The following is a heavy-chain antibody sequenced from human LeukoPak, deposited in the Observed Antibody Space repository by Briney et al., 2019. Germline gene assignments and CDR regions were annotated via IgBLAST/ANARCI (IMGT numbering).Heavy chain of an antibody. CDR2: ITSSGSAI. V-gene: IGHV3-11*01. CDR3: ARYVSGPPRDLSS. Sequence: GGSLRLSCAASGFTFSDYYMTWIRRAPGKGLEWVSYITSSGSAIYYADSVKGRFTISRDNARNSLYLQMNSLRAEDTAVYYCARYVSGPPRDLSSWGQGTLVTVSS. CDR1: GFTFSDYY. J-gene: IGHJ5*02. D-gene: IGHD3-10*01.